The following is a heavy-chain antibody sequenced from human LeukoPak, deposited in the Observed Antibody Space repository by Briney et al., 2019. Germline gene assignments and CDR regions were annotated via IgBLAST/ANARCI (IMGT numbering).Heavy chain of an antibody. Sequence: GASVKVSCKASGYTFTNYGISWVRQAPGQGLEWMGWISGYNDNTKYTQKLQGRVTMTTDTSTSTAYMELRSLRSDDTAVYYCARATGRVVRGITWRYFDYWGQGTLVTVSS. V-gene: IGHV1-18*01. D-gene: IGHD3-10*01. CDR2: ISGYNDNT. J-gene: IGHJ4*02. CDR3: ARATGRVVRGITWRYFDY. CDR1: GYTFTNYG.